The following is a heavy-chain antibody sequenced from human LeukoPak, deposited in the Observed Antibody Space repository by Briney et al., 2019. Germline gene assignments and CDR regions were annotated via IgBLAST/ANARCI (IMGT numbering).Heavy chain of an antibody. CDR2: ISGSGGST. J-gene: IGHJ4*02. CDR3: AKDSNSGSYFFRY. V-gene: IGHV3-23*01. Sequence: PGGSLRLSCAASGFTFSSYAMSWVRPAPGKELEWVSAISGSGGSTYYADSVKGRFTIARGNSKNTLYLQMNSLRAEDTAVYYCAKDSNSGSYFFRYWGQGTLVTVSS. D-gene: IGHD1-26*01. CDR1: GFTFSSYA.